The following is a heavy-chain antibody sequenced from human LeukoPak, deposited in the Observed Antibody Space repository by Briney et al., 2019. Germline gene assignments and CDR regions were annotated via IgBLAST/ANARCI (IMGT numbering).Heavy chain of an antibody. Sequence: PGGSLRLSCAASGFTFSSYSMNWVRQAPGKGLEWVSSISSSSSYIYYADSVKGRFTISRDNAKNSLYLQMNRLRAEDTAVYYCAREGPIVVVPAADLYQDYYYYGMDVWGQGTTVTVSS. J-gene: IGHJ6*02. CDR2: ISSSSSYI. CDR3: AREGPIVVVPAADLYQDYYYYGMDV. CDR1: GFTFSSYS. V-gene: IGHV3-21*01. D-gene: IGHD2-2*01.